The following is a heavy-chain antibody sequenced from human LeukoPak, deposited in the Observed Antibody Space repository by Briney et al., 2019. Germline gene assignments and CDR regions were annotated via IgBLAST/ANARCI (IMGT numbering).Heavy chain of an antibody. Sequence: GGSLRLSCAASGFTVSSNYMSWVRQAPGKGLEWVSVIYSGGSTYYADSVKGRFTISRHNSKNTLYLQTNSLRAGDTAVYYCARDDQGYYDHWGQGTLVTVSS. D-gene: IGHD2-21*01. J-gene: IGHJ4*02. CDR1: GFTVSSNY. CDR2: IYSGGST. CDR3: ARDDQGYYDH. V-gene: IGHV3-53*04.